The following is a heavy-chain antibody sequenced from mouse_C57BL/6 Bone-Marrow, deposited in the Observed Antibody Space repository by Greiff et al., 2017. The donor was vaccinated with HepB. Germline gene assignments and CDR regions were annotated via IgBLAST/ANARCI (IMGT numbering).Heavy chain of an antibody. CDR2: SRNKANDYTT. Sequence: EVQLVDSGGGLVQSGRSLRLSCATSGFTFSDFYMEWVRQAPGKGLEWIAASRNKANDYTTEYSASVKGRFIVSRDTSQSILYLQMNALRAEDTAIYYCARDAHYYGSSYEGYYAMDYWGQGTSVTVSS. D-gene: IGHD1-1*01. CDR3: ARDAHYYGSSYEGYYAMDY. V-gene: IGHV7-1*01. J-gene: IGHJ4*01. CDR1: GFTFSDFY.